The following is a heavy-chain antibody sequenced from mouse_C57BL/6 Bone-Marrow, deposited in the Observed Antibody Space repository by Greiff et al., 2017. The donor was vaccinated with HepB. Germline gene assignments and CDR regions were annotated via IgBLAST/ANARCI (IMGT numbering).Heavy chain of an antibody. Sequence: DVMLVESGGGLVKPGGSLKLSCAASGFTFSDYGMHWVRQAPEKGLEWVAYISSGSSTIYYADTVKGRITISRDNAKNTLFLQMTSLRSEDTAMYYCARPDYYGSSYVEWYFDVWGTGTTVTVSS. CDR3: ARPDYYGSSYVEWYFDV. D-gene: IGHD1-1*01. CDR1: GFTFSDYG. J-gene: IGHJ1*03. CDR2: ISSGSSTI. V-gene: IGHV5-17*01.